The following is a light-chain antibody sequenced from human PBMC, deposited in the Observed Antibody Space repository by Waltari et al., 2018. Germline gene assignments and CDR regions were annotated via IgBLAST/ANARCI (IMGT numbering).Light chain of an antibody. V-gene: IGKV3-15*01. Sequence: EIVMTQSPATLSVSPGEGATLSCRASQSISNKLAWYQQKPGQAPRPLIFGASTRATGVPARFSGSGSGTEFTLSISSLQSEDFAVYFCQHYNNLPLTFGGGTRVEI. CDR1: QSISNK. J-gene: IGKJ4*01. CDR3: QHYNNLPLT. CDR2: GAS.